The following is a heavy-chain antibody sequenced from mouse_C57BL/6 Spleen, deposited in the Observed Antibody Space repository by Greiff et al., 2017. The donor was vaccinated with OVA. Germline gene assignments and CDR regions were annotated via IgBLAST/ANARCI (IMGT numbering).Heavy chain of an antibody. CDR3: TPYDGYYENAMDY. CDR1: GYAFSSSW. V-gene: IGHV1-82*01. CDR2: IYPGDGDT. J-gene: IGHJ4*01. Sequence: VQLQQSGPELLPPFSSFTISCKASGYAFSSSWMNWVKPSPFPFLAWIGRIYPGDGDTNYPVQFTCPSTLTADKSSSTAYMQLSSLTSEDSAVYFCTPYDGYYENAMDYWGQGTSVTVSS. D-gene: IGHD2-3*01.